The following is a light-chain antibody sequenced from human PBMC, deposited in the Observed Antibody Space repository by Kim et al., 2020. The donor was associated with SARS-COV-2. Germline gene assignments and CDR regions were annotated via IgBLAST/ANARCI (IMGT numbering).Light chain of an antibody. V-gene: IGKV1-17*03. CDR1: QGIINY. CDR2: AAS. CDR3: LQHNSYPWT. J-gene: IGKJ1*01. Sequence: ASVGEGVTITGRESQGIINYLAWLQWKPEKVPKRLIHAASSLQSGVPSRFSGSGSGTEFTLTISSLQPEDFATYFCLQHNSYPWTFGQGTKVEIK.